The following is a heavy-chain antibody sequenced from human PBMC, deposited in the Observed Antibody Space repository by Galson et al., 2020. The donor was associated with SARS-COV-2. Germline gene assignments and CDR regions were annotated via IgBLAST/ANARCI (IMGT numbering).Heavy chain of an antibody. D-gene: IGHD6-13*01. J-gene: IGHJ5*02. V-gene: IGHV4-34*01. CDR2: INHSGST. CDR3: ARGAYSSSWYGEINWFDP. CDR1: GGSFSGYY. Sequence: SQASETLSLTCAVYGGSFSGYYWSWIRQPPGNGLEWIGEINHSGSTNYNPSLKSRVTISVDTSKNQFSLKLSSVTAADTAVYYCARGAYSSSWYGEINWFDPWGQGTLVTVSS.